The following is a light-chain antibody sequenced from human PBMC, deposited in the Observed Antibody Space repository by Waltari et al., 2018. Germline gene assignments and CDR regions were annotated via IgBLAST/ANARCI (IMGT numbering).Light chain of an antibody. CDR2: VAS. V-gene: IGKV3-20*01. CDR3: QQYGTSPPLT. J-gene: IGKJ4*01. Sequence: QSLSSILLAWYLQRPGGAPRLLSYVASTRAAGCPVRFSGWGSRIYFTRTISRLEPKYFAVYYCQQYGTSPPLTFGGGTKVEIK. CDR1: QSLSSIL.